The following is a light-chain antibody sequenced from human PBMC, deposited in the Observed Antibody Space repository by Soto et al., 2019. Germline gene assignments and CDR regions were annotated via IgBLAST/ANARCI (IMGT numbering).Light chain of an antibody. Sequence: QSALTQPPSVSASPGQSITISCTGTSSDVGSHNLVSWYQQHPGQAPKLMIYEVSKRPLGVSARFSASKSGNTASLTISGRQAEDEADYYCCSYGGSRAVFGGGTQLTVL. J-gene: IGLJ7*01. CDR3: CSYGGSRAV. CDR1: SSDVGSHNL. CDR2: EVS. V-gene: IGLV2-23*02.